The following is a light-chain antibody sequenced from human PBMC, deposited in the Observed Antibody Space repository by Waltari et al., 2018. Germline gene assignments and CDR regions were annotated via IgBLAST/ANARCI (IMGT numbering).Light chain of an antibody. V-gene: IGLV2-14*03. J-gene: IGLJ1*01. Sequence: QSALTQPASVSGSPGQSITISCAGTSSDVGGYKYVSWYLHHPGQAPNLLLYNVSKLPSGVSERFSGSKSGNTASLTISGLQPEDEAEYYCSSHTSASTYVVGTGTKVTVL. CDR2: NVS. CDR1: SSDVGGYKY. CDR3: SSHTSASTYV.